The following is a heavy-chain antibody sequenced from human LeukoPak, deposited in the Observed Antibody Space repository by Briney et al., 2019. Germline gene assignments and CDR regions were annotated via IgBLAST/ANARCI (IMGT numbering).Heavy chain of an antibody. D-gene: IGHD4-17*01. CDR1: NFTFSHYA. CDR3: ARGGYGDYHFDS. V-gene: IGHV3-48*01. CDR2: ISTTSGTI. J-gene: IGHJ4*02. Sequence: GGSLRLSCEASNFTFSHYAMNWVRQAPGKGPEWVSYISTTSGTINYADSVKGRFTISRDNAKNSLHLEMNNLRAADTAVYYCARGGYGDYHFDSWGQGTLVTVSS.